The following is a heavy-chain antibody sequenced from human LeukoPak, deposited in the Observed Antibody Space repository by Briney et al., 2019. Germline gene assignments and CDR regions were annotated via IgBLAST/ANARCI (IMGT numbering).Heavy chain of an antibody. CDR1: GFTFSSYG. Sequence: GGSLRLSCAASGFTFSSYGMHWVRQAPGKGLEWVAFIRYDGSNKYYADSVKGRFTISRDNSKNTLYLQMNSLRAEDTAVYYCAKDSHSSSFIVVVPAAIHYWGQGTLVTVSS. CDR2: IRYDGSNK. D-gene: IGHD2-2*02. CDR3: AKDSHSSSFIVVVPAAIHY. J-gene: IGHJ4*02. V-gene: IGHV3-30*02.